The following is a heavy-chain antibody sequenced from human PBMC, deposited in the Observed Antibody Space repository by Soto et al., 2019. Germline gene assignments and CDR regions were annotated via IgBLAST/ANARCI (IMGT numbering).Heavy chain of an antibody. V-gene: IGHV1-46*01. J-gene: IGHJ4*02. Sequence: QVQLVQSGAEVKKPGASVKLSCKASGYTFTSYYLPWVRQAPGQGLEWMGTINPSGGSTNYAQKFQGRVTMTRDTSTSTVYLYLNSLRSEDTAVYYCARGDYYGSGHYFDYWGQGTLATVSS. D-gene: IGHD3-10*01. CDR2: INPSGGST. CDR1: GYTFTSYY. CDR3: ARGDYYGSGHYFDY.